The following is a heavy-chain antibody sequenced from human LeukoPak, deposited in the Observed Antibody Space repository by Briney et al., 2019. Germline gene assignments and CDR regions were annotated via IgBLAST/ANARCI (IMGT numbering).Heavy chain of an antibody. CDR1: GFTFSNYA. D-gene: IGHD1-26*01. Sequence: GKSLRLSCAASGFTFSNYAMHWARQAPGKGLEWVAVISFDSTKEYYANSAKGRFIVARDNPKATLHLQMDSLRPDDTAIYYCARFKVGRNTTQKNAFDIWGRGTLVTVSS. J-gene: IGHJ3*02. CDR3: ARFKVGRNTTQKNAFDI. CDR2: ISFDSTKE. V-gene: IGHV3-30*01.